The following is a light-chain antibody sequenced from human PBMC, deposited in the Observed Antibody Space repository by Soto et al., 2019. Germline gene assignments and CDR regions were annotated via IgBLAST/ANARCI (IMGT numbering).Light chain of an antibody. Sequence: EIVLTQSPGSLSLSPGERATLSCRASQSFTSNFLAWYQQKPGQAPRLLIYGASSRATGIPDRFSGSGSGTDFTLTISRLEHEDFAGYYCKHYVNLPPAWTFGQGTKVEIK. V-gene: IGKV3-20*01. CDR1: QSFTSNF. CDR2: GAS. J-gene: IGKJ1*01. CDR3: KHYVNLPPAWT.